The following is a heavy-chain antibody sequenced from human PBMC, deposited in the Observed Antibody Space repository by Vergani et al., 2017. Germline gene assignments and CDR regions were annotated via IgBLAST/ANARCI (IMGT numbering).Heavy chain of an antibody. CDR3: AKDYNIMGALHY. Sequence: QVQLVESGGGVVQPGGSLRLSCGASGFTFSNYGMHWVRQAPGKGLEWVTFIRYDGSNTYYADSVKGRFTISRDNSKNTLFLQMNSLRPEDTGVYYCAKDYNIMGALHYWGQGTLVAVSS. CDR2: IRYDGSNT. J-gene: IGHJ4*02. CDR1: GFTFSNYG. V-gene: IGHV3-30*02. D-gene: IGHD5-12*01.